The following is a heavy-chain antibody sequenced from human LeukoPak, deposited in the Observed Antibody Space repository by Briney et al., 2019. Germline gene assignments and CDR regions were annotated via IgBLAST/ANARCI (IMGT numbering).Heavy chain of an antibody. CDR2: MSPNSGNT. CDR3: VAYSSSWLDY. Sequence: ASVKVSCKASGYTFTSYDINWVRQATGQGLEWMGWMSPNSGNTGYAQKFQGRVTITRNTSISTAYMELSSLRSEDTAVYYCVAYSSSWLDYWGQGTLVTVSS. CDR1: GYTFTSYD. V-gene: IGHV1-8*03. J-gene: IGHJ4*02. D-gene: IGHD6-13*01.